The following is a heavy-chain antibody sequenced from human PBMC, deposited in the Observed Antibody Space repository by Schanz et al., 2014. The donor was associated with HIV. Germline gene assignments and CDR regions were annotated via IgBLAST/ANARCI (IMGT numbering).Heavy chain of an antibody. CDR3: AKDRFCNGGTCYVDAFDL. Sequence: EVQMLESGGGLVQPGGSLRLSCAASGFTFSSYAMSWVRQAPGKGLEWVSAISGSGGKTYYADSVKGRFTISRDNSKNTLYLQMDSLKVDDTAVYFCAKDRFCNGGTCYVDAFDLWGQGTLVTVSS. J-gene: IGHJ3*01. D-gene: IGHD2-15*01. V-gene: IGHV3-23*01. CDR2: ISGSGGKT. CDR1: GFTFSSYA.